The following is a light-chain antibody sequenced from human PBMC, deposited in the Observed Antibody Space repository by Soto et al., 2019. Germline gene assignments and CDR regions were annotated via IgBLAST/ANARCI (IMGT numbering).Light chain of an antibody. CDR2: GAS. CDR3: QQRRNWPPIT. CDR1: QSVSYY. V-gene: IGKV3-11*01. Sequence: EIVLTQSPVTLSLSPGERATLSCRASQSVSYYLAWYQHKPGQAPRLLIHGASSRVTGIPDRFSGSGSGTDFTLTISSLDPEDFAVYYCQQRRNWPPITFGQGTRLEIK. J-gene: IGKJ5*01.